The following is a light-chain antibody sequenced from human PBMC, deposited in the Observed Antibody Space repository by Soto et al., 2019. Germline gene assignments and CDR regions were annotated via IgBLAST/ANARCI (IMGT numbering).Light chain of an antibody. CDR3: QRKGT. Sequence: EIVMTQSPATLSVSPGERATLSCRASQSVSSNLAWYQQKPGQAPRLLIYGASTRSTGIPARFSGSGSGTEFTLTISSLQSEDFAFYYCQRKGTFGHGTKVELK. J-gene: IGKJ1*01. CDR1: QSVSSN. CDR2: GAS. V-gene: IGKV3-15*01.